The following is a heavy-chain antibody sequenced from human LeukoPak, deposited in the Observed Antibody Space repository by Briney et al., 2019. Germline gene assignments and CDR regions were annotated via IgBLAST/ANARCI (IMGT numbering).Heavy chain of an antibody. Sequence: SVKVSCKASGGTFSSYAISWVRQAPGQGLEWMGGIIPIFGTANYAQKFQGRVTITADESTSTAYMELSSLRSEDTAVYYCARGSSARYYFDYWGQGTLVTVSS. J-gene: IGHJ4*02. D-gene: IGHD6-6*01. CDR3: ARGSSARYYFDY. CDR2: IIPIFGTA. V-gene: IGHV1-69*13. CDR1: GGTFSSYA.